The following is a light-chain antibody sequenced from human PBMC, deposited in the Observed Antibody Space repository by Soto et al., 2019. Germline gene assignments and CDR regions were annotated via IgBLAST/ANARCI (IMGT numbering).Light chain of an antibody. V-gene: IGLV2-8*01. J-gene: IGLJ2*01. Sequence: QSALTQPPSASGSPGQSLTISCTGSSCDVGGYNYVFWYQQHRGKAPKLMIYEINKRPSGVPDRFSGSKSGNTASMTVSGFQAEDEAYYYCRSYAGSDILVFGGGTKLTVL. CDR3: RSYAGSDILV. CDR1: SCDVGGYNY. CDR2: EIN.